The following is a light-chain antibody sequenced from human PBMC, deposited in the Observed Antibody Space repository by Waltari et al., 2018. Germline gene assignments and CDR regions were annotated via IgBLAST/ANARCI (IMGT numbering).Light chain of an antibody. V-gene: IGKV3-20*01. Sequence: EIVLTQSPGTLSLSPGDRATLSCRASQSVSNNFLAWYQKRPGQTPRLLIYSASSRATGIPGRFSGSGSGTDFTLTITRLEPEDAAVYYCQQFHTSPRTFGGGTKVEVK. CDR1: QSVSNNF. CDR3: QQFHTSPRT. CDR2: SAS. J-gene: IGKJ4*01.